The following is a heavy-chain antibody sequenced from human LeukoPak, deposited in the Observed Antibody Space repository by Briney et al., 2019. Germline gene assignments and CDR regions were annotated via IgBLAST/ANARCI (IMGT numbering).Heavy chain of an antibody. Sequence: PGGSLRLSCAASGFTFSSYGMHWVRQAAGKGLEWVGRIRNKANSYTTEYAASVKGRFTISRDDSKNSLYLQMNSLKTEDTAVYYCAQSGSYAAFDYWGQGTLVTVSS. CDR1: GFTFSSYG. V-gene: IGHV3-72*01. CDR2: IRNKANSYTT. CDR3: AQSGSYAAFDY. J-gene: IGHJ4*02. D-gene: IGHD3-16*01.